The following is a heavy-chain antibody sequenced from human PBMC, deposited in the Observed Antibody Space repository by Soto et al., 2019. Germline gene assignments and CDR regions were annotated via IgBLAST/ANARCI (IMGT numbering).Heavy chain of an antibody. CDR2: IYYSGST. CDR1: GGSISSYY. J-gene: IGHJ4*02. Sequence: PSETLSLTCTVSGGSISSYYWSWIRQPPGKGLEWIGYIYYSGSTNYNPSLKSRVTISVDTSKNQFSLNLSSVTAADTAVYYCARDRSTVFDYWGQGTLVTVSS. D-gene: IGHD4-17*01. V-gene: IGHV4-59*01. CDR3: ARDRSTVFDY.